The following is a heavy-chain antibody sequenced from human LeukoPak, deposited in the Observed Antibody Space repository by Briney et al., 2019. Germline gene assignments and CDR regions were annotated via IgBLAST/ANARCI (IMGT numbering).Heavy chain of an antibody. J-gene: IGHJ4*02. CDR2: INPNTGGT. Sequence: GASVKVSCKTSGYTFTGYFMHWVRQAPGQGLDWMGWINPNTGGTKYAQKFQGRVTMTRDTSIGTVYMELSTVTSDDTAVYFCARVHATGYFSLDLGYWGQGTLVTVSS. D-gene: IGHD3-9*01. CDR3: ARVHATGYFSLDLGY. V-gene: IGHV1-2*02. CDR1: GYTFTGYF.